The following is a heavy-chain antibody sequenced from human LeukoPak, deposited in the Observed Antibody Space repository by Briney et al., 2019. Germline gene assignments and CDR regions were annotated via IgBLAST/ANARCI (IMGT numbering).Heavy chain of an antibody. J-gene: IGHJ4*02. D-gene: IGHD6-13*01. CDR3: AKDSSSSVEIDY. V-gene: IGHV3-23*01. CDR1: GFTFSSYA. CDR2: ISGSGGST. Sequence: PGGSLRLSCAASGFTFSSYAMSRVRQAPGKGLEWVSAISGSGGSTYYADSVKGRFTISRDNSKNTLYLQMNSLRAEDTAVYYCAKDSSSSVEIDYWGQGTLVTVSS.